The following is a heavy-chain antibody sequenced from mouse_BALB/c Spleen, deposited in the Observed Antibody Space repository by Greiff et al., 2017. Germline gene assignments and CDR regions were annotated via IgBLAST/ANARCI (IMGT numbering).Heavy chain of an antibody. CDR2: ISYDGSN. J-gene: IGHJ2*01. CDR3: ARGGDRYDGYFDY. CDR1: GYSITSGYY. Sequence: EVQLQQSGPGLVKPSQSLSLTCSVTGYSITSGYYWNWIRQFPGNKLEWMGYISYDGSNNYNPSLKNRISITRDTSKNQFFLKLNSVTTEDTATYYCARGGDRYDGYFDYWGQGTTLTVSS. V-gene: IGHV3-6*02. D-gene: IGHD2-14*01.